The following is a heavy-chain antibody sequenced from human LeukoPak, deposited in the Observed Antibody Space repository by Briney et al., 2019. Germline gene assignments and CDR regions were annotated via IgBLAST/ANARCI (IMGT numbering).Heavy chain of an antibody. V-gene: IGHV4-4*02. J-gene: IGHJ5*02. CDR2: IHHSGST. D-gene: IGHD4-17*01. CDR3: ARDATTVTNWFDP. Sequence: SGTLSLTCAVSGGSISTNNWWTWVRQPPGKGLEWIGEIHHSGSTNYNPSLKSRVTISVDTSKNQFSLKLSSVTAADTAVYYCARDATTVTNWFDPWGQGTLVTVSS. CDR1: GGSISTNNW.